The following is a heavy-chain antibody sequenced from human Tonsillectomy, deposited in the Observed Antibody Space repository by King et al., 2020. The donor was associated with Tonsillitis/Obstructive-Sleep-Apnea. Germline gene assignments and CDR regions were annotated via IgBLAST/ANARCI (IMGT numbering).Heavy chain of an antibody. J-gene: IGHJ6*03. CDR3: TRDAEYDFWSGQNYHYYYYMDV. V-gene: IGHV3-49*04. Sequence: VQLVESGGGLVQPGRSLRLSCTASGFTFGDYAMSWVRQAPGKGLEWVGFIRSKAYGGTTEYAASVKGRFTISRDASKSIAYLQMNTLKTEDTAVYYCTRDAEYDFWSGQNYHYYYYMDVWGKGPRSPSP. CDR1: GFTFGDYA. CDR2: IRSKAYGGTT. D-gene: IGHD3-3*01.